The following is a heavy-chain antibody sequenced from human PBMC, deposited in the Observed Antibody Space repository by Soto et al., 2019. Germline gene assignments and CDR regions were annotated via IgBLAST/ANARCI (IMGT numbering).Heavy chain of an antibody. J-gene: IGHJ6*03. Sequence: ASVKVSCKASGYTFTGYYMHWVRQAPGQGLEWMGWINPNSGGTNYAQKFQGWVTMTRDTSISTAYMGLSRLRSDDTAVYYCARGSYCSSTSCSGYYYYYYMDVWGKGTTVTVSS. D-gene: IGHD2-2*01. CDR2: INPNSGGT. CDR3: ARGSYCSSTSCSGYYYYYYMDV. V-gene: IGHV1-2*04. CDR1: GYTFTGYY.